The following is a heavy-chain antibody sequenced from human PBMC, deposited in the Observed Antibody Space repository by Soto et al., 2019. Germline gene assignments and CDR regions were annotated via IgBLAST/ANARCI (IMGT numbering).Heavy chain of an antibody. CDR2: IKSKTDGGTT. J-gene: IGHJ6*02. V-gene: IGHV3-15*07. CDR1: WFTFSNVW. Sequence: LRLSCVASWFTFSNVWLNWISQAQRKGLEWVGRIKSKTDGGTTDYAAPVKGRFTISRDDSKNTLYLQMNSLKTEDTAVYYCTTDPNSGTNPFDYYYYGMDVWGQGTTVTVSS. CDR3: TTDPNSGTNPFDYYYYGMDV. D-gene: IGHD1-26*01.